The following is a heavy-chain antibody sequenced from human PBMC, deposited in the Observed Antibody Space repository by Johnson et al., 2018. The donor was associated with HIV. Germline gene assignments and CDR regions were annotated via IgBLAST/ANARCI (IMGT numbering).Heavy chain of an antibody. CDR1: GFTFSTNW. CDR2: INSDGSNK. V-gene: IGHV3-74*01. D-gene: IGHD3-16*01. Sequence: MQLVESGGDLVQPGGSLRLSCVGSGFTFSTNWMHWVRQAPGKGLVWVSRINSDGSNKYYADSVKGRFTISRDNSKNTLYLQMNSLRAEDTAVYYCARERRPWGPDAFDIWGQGTMVTVSS. J-gene: IGHJ3*02. CDR3: ARERRPWGPDAFDI.